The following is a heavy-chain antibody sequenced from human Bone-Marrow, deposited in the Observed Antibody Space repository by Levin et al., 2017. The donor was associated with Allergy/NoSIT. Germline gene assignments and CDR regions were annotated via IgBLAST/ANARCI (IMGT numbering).Heavy chain of an antibody. D-gene: IGHD3-16*01. CDR1: GYRFASYW. CDR3: VRHNRYDDTYHVDT. CDR2: IFPGDSDT. V-gene: IGHV5-51*01. J-gene: IGHJ1*01. Sequence: GGSLRLSCQGLGYRFASYWIGWVRQMPGKGLEWMGIIFPGDSDTRYSPSFRNHVTLSVNKSTNTAYLQWGRLKATDTAMYYCVRHNRYDDTYHVDTWRQGTLVTVSS.